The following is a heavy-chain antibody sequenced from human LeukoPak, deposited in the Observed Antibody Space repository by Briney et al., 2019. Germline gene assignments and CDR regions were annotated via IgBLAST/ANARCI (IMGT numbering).Heavy chain of an antibody. J-gene: IGHJ4*02. D-gene: IGHD3-22*01. V-gene: IGHV1-69*05. Sequence: SVKVSCKASGGTFSSYAISWVRQAPGQGLEWMGRIIPIFGTANYAQKFQGRVTITTDESTSTAYMELSSLRSEDTAMYYCASSISYDSSGYYYPDYWGQGTLVTVSS. CDR3: ASSISYDSSGYYYPDY. CDR2: IIPIFGTA. CDR1: GGTFSSYA.